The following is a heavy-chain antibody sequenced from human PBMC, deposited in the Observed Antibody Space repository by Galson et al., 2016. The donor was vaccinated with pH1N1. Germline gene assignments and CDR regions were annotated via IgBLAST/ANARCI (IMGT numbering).Heavy chain of an antibody. CDR3: AKADHIWASYFDY. Sequence: SLRLSCAASGFTFSSYGMHWVRQAPGKGLEWVAVISYDGSKKNYADSVKGRFTISRDNSKNTLSLQMNSLRAEDTAVYFCAKADHIWASYFDYWGQGTLVTVSS. J-gene: IGHJ4*02. D-gene: IGHD2-21*01. CDR2: ISYDGSKK. V-gene: IGHV3-30*18. CDR1: GFTFSSYG.